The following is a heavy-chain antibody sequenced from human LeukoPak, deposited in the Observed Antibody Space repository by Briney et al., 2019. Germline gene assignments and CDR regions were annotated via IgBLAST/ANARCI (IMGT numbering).Heavy chain of an antibody. CDR1: GFTFSIYS. CDR3: ARDRGYFDN. J-gene: IGHJ4*02. Sequence: GESLKISCAASGFTFSIYSMNWVRQAPGKGLEWLSSITSSSNYIYYADSVKGRFTTSRDNVQNSLYLQMNSLRAEDTAMYYCARDRGYFDNWGQGTLVTVSS. V-gene: IGHV3-21*01. CDR2: ITSSSNYI.